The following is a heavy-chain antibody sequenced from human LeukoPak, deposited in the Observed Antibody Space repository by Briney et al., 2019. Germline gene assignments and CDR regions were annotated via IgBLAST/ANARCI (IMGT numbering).Heavy chain of an antibody. CDR3: ARVGGNDYGWSHYMDV. CDR2: IIPISGTA. CDR1: GYTVTEVA. V-gene: IGHV1-69*13. D-gene: IGHD4-17*01. Sequence: SVKVSCKVSGYTVTEVAIHWVRQTPGEGLEWTGGIIPISGTANYAQKFQGRVTITADESTSTAHMDLSSLRSEDTAVYYCARVGGNDYGWSHYMDVWGKGTTVTISS. J-gene: IGHJ6*03.